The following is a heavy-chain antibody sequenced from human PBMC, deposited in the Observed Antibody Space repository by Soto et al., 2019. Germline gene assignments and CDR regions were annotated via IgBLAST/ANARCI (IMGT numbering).Heavy chain of an antibody. J-gene: IGHJ6*02. V-gene: IGHV3-21*01. Sequence: PGGSLRLSCAASGFTFSSYSMNWVRQAPGKGLEWVPSISSSSSYIYYADSVKGRFTISRDNAKNSLYLQMNSLRAEDTAVYYCAIGAGRDYYYAMDVWGQGTTVNVSS. CDR2: ISSSSSYI. D-gene: IGHD3-10*01. CDR1: GFTFSSYS. CDR3: AIGAGRDYYYAMDV.